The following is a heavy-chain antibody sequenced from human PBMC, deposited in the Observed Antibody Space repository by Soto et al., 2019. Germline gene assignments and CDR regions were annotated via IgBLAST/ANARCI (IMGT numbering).Heavy chain of an antibody. Sequence: QLQLQESGPGLVKPSETLSLTCTVSGGSISSSSYYWGWIRQPPGKGLGWIGSIYYSGSTYYNPSLKSRVTISVDTSKNLFSLKLSAVTAADTAVYYCARHDGWFGELSHWGQGTLVTVSS. CDR2: IYYSGST. J-gene: IGHJ4*02. V-gene: IGHV4-39*01. CDR3: ARHDGWFGELSH. CDR1: GGSISSSSYY. D-gene: IGHD3-10*01.